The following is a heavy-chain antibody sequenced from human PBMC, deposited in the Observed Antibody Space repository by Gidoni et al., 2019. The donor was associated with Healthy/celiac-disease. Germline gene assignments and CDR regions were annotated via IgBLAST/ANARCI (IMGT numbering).Heavy chain of an antibody. J-gene: IGHJ4*02. CDR3: ARDLTGGNPLDY. CDR1: GYTLTSNY. V-gene: IGHV1-46*01. Sequence: QVQLVQSGGELQKPGASGKGSCKASGYTLTSNYMHWVRQAPGQGLEWMGIINPSGGSTSYAQKFQGRVTMTRDTSTSTVYMELSSLRSEDTAVYYCARDLTGGNPLDYWGQGTLVTVSS. CDR2: INPSGGST. D-gene: IGHD2-15*01.